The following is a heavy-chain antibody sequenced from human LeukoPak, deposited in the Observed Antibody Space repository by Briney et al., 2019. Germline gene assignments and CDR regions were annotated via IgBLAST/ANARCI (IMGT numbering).Heavy chain of an antibody. J-gene: IGHJ5*02. Sequence: ASVKVSCKASGGTFSSYAISWVRQAPGQGLEWMGRIIPILGIANYAQKFQGRVTITADKYTSTAYMELSSLRSEDTAVYYCARIVERWFDPWGQGTLVTVSS. CDR3: ARIVERWFDP. D-gene: IGHD2-15*01. V-gene: IGHV1-69*04. CDR1: GGTFSSYA. CDR2: IIPILGIA.